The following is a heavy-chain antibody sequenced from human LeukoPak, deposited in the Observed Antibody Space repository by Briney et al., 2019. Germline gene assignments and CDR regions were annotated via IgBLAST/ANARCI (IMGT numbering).Heavy chain of an antibody. CDR3: AREYYDFWSGYFPNWFDP. CDR2: INWNGGST. J-gene: IGHJ5*02. CDR1: GFTFDDYG. Sequence: GGSLRLSCAASGFTFDDYGMSWVRQAPGKGLEWVSGINWNGGSTGYADSVKGRFTISRDNAKNSLYLQMNSLRAEDTAVYYCAREYYDFWSGYFPNWFDPWGQGTLVTVSS. D-gene: IGHD3-3*01. V-gene: IGHV3-20*04.